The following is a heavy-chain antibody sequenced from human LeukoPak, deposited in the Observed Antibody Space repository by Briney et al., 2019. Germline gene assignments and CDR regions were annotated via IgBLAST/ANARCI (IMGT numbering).Heavy chain of an antibody. D-gene: IGHD1-26*01. V-gene: IGHV3-64*01. CDR1: GFTLSSYA. Sequence: GGSLRLSCAASGFTLSSYAMHWVRQAPGKGLEYVSAISKNGGNTYYANSVKGRFSISRDNSKYTLYLQMGSLRTEDMAVYYCARVGEGRYYQYYYMDVWGKGTTVTVSS. J-gene: IGHJ6*03. CDR3: ARVGEGRYYQYYYMDV. CDR2: ISKNGGNT.